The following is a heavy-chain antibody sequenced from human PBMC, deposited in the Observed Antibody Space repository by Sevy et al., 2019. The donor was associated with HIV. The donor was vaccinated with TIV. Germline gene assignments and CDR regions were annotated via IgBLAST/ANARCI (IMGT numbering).Heavy chain of an antibody. Sequence: SETLSLTCTVSGFSISSDYYWGWIRQPPGKGLEWIGSIYDGGSTYYNPSLKSRVTISIDTSKNQFSLKLSSVTAAHTAVYYCARDYYGSGSYYEFVYWGQGTLVNVSS. CDR1: GFSISSDYY. CDR3: ARDYYGSGSYYEFVY. J-gene: IGHJ4*01. CDR2: IYDGGST. D-gene: IGHD3-10*01. V-gene: IGHV4-38-2*02.